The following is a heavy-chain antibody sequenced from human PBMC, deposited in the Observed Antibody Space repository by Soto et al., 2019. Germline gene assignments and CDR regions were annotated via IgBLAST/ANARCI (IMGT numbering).Heavy chain of an antibody. CDR2: ISGSGAGT. V-gene: IGHV3-23*01. CDR3: AKEIIEGGGNYYGVVDH. D-gene: IGHD3-22*01. CDR1: GFTFDNYA. J-gene: IGHJ4*02. Sequence: EVHLLESGGGLVQPGGSLRLSCTASGFTFDNYAMNWVRQAPGKGLEWVSAISGSGAGTYYADSVKGRFAISRDNSRNTLYLQMNSLRAEDTAFYYCAKEIIEGGGNYYGVVDHWGQGTLVTVSS.